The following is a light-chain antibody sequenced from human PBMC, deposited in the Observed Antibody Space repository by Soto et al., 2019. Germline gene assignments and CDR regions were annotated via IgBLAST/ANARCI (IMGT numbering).Light chain of an antibody. CDR1: QSVSSY. J-gene: IGKJ5*01. Sequence: EIVLIQSPATLSLSPGERATLSCRASQSVSSYLAWYQQKPGQAPRLLIYDVSNRASGIPARFSGSGSETAFTLTISSLEPEDFAVYYCQQRSDWPLTFGQGTRLEIK. CDR2: DVS. CDR3: QQRSDWPLT. V-gene: IGKV3-11*01.